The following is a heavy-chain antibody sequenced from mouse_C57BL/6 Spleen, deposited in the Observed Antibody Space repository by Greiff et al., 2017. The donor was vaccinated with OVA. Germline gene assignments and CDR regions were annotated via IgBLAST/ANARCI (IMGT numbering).Heavy chain of an antibody. CDR3: ARRNDGFAY. Sequence: EVQLVESGGGLVKPGGSLKLSCAASGFTFSSYTMSWVRQTPEKRLEWVATISGGGGNTYYPDSVKGRFTISRDNAKNTLYLQMSSLRSEDTALYYCARRNDGFAYWGQGTLVTVSA. V-gene: IGHV5-9*01. CDR2: ISGGGGNT. CDR1: GFTFSSYT. J-gene: IGHJ3*01.